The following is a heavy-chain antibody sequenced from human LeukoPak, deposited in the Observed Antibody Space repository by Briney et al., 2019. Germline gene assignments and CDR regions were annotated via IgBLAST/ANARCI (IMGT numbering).Heavy chain of an antibody. CDR2: CDLKDGEK. Sequence: SETVSFTVAGYTVTVLCIYWRRLRPGKGMGLKWSCDLKDGEKIYAQKLQGRVTMTEDTSTDTAYLELSSLRSEDTAVYYCAKYSDYYDSSGPNFQHWGQGTLVTVSS. V-gene: IGHV1-24*01. J-gene: IGHJ1*01. CDR1: GYTVTVLC. D-gene: IGHD3-22*01. CDR3: AKYSDYYDSSGPNFQH.